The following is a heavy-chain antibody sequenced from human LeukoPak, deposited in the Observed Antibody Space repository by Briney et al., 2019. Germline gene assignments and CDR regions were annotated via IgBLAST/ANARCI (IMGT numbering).Heavy chain of an antibody. CDR1: GFTFGDYA. V-gene: IGHV3-49*04. D-gene: IGHD5-12*01. J-gene: IGHJ4*02. CDR2: IRSKAYGGTT. Sequence: PGGSLRLSCTASGFTFGDYAMSWVRQAPGKGLEWVGFIRSKAYGGTTEYAASVKGRFTISRDDSKSIAYLQMNSLKTEDTAVYYCTREGGYGPYFDYWGQGTLVTVSS. CDR3: TREGGYGPYFDY.